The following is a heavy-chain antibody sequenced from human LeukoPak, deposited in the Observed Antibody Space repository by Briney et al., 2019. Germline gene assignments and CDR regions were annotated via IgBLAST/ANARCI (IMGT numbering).Heavy chain of an antibody. Sequence: PGGSLGLSCAASGFTVSSNYMSWVRQAPGKGLEWVSVIYSGGSTYYADSVKGRFTISRDNSKNTLYLQMNSLRAEDTAVYYCATSLRYDAFEIWGQGTMVTVSS. CDR2: IYSGGST. D-gene: IGHD3-16*01. CDR3: ATSLRYDAFEI. V-gene: IGHV3-53*01. J-gene: IGHJ3*02. CDR1: GFTVSSNY.